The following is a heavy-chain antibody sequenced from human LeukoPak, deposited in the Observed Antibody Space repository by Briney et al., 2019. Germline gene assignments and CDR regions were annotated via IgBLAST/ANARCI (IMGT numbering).Heavy chain of an antibody. CDR1: GFNFDVHA. J-gene: IGHJ4*02. V-gene: IGHV3-43*02. CDR2: ISGDGGTA. Sequence: GGTLRLSCAASGFNFDVHAMNWVRQAPGKPLEWVSLISGDGGTALYADSVKGRFTISRDNSRSSLYLRMQSLTTEDTALYYCAKRSGSPHNFDYWGRGTLVTVSS. D-gene: IGHD1-14*01. CDR3: AKRSGSPHNFDY.